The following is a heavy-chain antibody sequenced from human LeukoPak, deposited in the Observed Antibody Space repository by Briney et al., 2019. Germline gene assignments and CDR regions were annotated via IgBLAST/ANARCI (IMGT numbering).Heavy chain of an antibody. CDR3: ARDGGYSYGYLDY. CDR2: IYYSGST. V-gene: IGHV4-31*11. D-gene: IGHD5-18*01. J-gene: IGHJ4*02. Sequence: SETLSLTCAVSGGSISSGGYYWSWIRQHPGKGLEWIGYIYYSGSTYYNPSLKSRVTISVDTSKNQFSLKLSSVTAADTAVYYCARDGGYSYGYLDYWGQGTLVTVSS. CDR1: GGSISSGGYY.